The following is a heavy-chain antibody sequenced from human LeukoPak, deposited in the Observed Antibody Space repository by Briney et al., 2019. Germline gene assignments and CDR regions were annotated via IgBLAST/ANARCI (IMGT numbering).Heavy chain of an antibody. CDR2: IYYSGST. CDR1: GGSISSGDYY. CDR3: ARDLRGYGNYVL. J-gene: IGHJ4*02. Sequence: PSETLSLTCAVSGGSISSGDYYWSWIRQPPGKGLEWIGYIYYSGSTYYNPSLRSRVTISVDTSKNQFSLKLSSVTAADTAIYYCARDLRGYGNYVLWGQGILVTVSP. V-gene: IGHV4-30-4*08. D-gene: IGHD4-11*01.